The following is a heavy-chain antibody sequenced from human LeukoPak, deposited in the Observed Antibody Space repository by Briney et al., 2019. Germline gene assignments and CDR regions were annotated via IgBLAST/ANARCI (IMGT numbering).Heavy chain of an antibody. CDR3: ASSREIYDILTGYYDNYYMDV. Sequence: AGGSLRLSCAASGFTFSSYAMSWVRQAPGKGLEWVSAISGSGGSTYYADSVKGRFTISRDNSKNTLYLQMNSLRAEDTAVYYCASSREIYDILTGYYDNYYMDVWGTGTTVTVSS. CDR1: GFTFSSYA. CDR2: ISGSGGST. V-gene: IGHV3-23*01. J-gene: IGHJ6*03. D-gene: IGHD3-9*01.